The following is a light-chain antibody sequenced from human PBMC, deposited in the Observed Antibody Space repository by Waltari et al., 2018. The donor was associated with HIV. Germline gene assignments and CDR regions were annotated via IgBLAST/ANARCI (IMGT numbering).Light chain of an antibody. J-gene: IGKJ2*01. V-gene: IGKV2-30*01. CDR2: KVS. Sequence: VVMTQSPLSLPVTLGQPASISCRSSQSLVYTDGNTYLSWFQQRPGQSPRRLIYKVSNRDSGVPDRFSGSGSGTDFTLKISRVEAEDVGVYFCIEGTYWPYIFGQGTKLEI. CDR1: QSLVYTDGNTY. CDR3: IEGTYWPYI.